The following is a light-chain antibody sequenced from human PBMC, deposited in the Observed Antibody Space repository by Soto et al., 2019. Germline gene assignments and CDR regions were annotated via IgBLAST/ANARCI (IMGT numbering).Light chain of an antibody. J-gene: IGKJ5*01. CDR1: QSIRYNY. V-gene: IGKV3-20*01. CDR2: DAS. Sequence: IVLTQSPGTLSLSQGEGATLSCRASQSIRYNYLAWYQQRPGQAPRLLIYDASSRATGVPDGFSGSGSGTDCTITISRLEKEDGAVYSCQQYDGSSITFCQGTRLEIK. CDR3: QQYDGSSIT.